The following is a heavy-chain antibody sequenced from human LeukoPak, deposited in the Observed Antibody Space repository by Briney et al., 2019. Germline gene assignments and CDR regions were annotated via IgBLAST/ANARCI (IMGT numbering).Heavy chain of an antibody. V-gene: IGHV3-30*02. Sequence: PGGSLRLSCAASGFTFSSYGMHWVRQAPGKGLEWVAFIRYDGSNKYYADSVKGRFTISRDNSKNTLYLQMNSLRAEDTAVYYCASIAAAGYYFDYWGQGTLVTVSS. CDR1: GFTFSSYG. J-gene: IGHJ4*02. CDR2: IRYDGSNK. D-gene: IGHD6-13*01. CDR3: ASIAAAGYYFDY.